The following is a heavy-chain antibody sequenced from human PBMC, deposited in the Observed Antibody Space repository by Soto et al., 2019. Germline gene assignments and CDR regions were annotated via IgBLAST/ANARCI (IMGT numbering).Heavy chain of an antibody. CDR2: IYYSGST. CDR1: GGSISSGGYY. J-gene: IGHJ4*02. Sequence: QVQLQESGPGLVKPSQTLSLTCTVSGGSISSGGYYWSWIRQHPGKGLEWIGYIYYSGSTYYNPSLKSRVTISVETSKNQFSLKLSSVTAADTAVYYCARALPKYSSSSAHFDYWGQGTLVTVSS. D-gene: IGHD6-6*01. CDR3: ARALPKYSSSSAHFDY. V-gene: IGHV4-31*03.